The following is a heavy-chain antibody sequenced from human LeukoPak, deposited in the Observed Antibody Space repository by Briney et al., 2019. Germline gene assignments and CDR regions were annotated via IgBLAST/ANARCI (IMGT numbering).Heavy chain of an antibody. CDR1: GFTFHTYA. J-gene: IGHJ6*03. CDR2: ISGGGDTT. Sequence: GGTLRPSCAASGFTFHTYAMSWVRQAPGKGLEWVSSISGGGDTTNYADSVKGRFIISRDNSKNTLYLQMNSLRAEDTAVYYCASGSYGSGFYYFYYMDVWGKGTTVTVSS. D-gene: IGHD3-10*01. V-gene: IGHV3-23*01. CDR3: ASGSYGSGFYYFYYMDV.